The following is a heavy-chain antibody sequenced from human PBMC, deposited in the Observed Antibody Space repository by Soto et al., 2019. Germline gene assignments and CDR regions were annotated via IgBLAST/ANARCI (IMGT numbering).Heavy chain of an antibody. V-gene: IGHV3-23*01. CDR1: GFTFSSYA. CDR3: AKGGLGQQMGLGD. D-gene: IGHD6-13*01. CDR2: VSDSGDST. Sequence: EVQLLESGGDLVQPGGSLRLSCAASGFTFSSYAMSWVRQAPGTGLEYVSSVSDSGDSTYYADSVKGRFTISRDSSENTLYLRMKALRVEDTAIYYWAKGGLGQQMGLGDWGQGTLVTVSS. J-gene: IGHJ4*02.